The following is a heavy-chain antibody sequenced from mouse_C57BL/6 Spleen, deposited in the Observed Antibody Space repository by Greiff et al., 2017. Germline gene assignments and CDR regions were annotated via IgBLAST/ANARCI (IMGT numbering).Heavy chain of an antibody. CDR2: INPNNGGT. J-gene: IGHJ4*01. D-gene: IGHD2-4*01. CDR1: GYTFTDYN. CDR3: ALYDYDVGAMDY. V-gene: IGHV1-18*01. Sequence: EVKLQESGPELVKPGASVKIPCKASGYTFTDYNMDWVKQSHGKSLEWIGDINPNNGGTIYNQKFKGKATLTVDKSSSTAYMELRSLTSEDTAVYYCALYDYDVGAMDYWGQGTSVTVSS.